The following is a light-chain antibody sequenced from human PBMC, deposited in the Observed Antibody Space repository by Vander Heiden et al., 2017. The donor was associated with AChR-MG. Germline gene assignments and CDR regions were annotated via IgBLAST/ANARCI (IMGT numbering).Light chain of an antibody. CDR1: SSNMGNNY. CDR2: DAN. J-gene: IGLJ2*01. CDR3: GTWDNSLSGVI. V-gene: IGLV1-51*01. Sequence: QPVLTQPPSVSAAPGQKVTISFPGSSSNMGNNYVSGYHQFPGTAPKLLIHDANKRPSGIPDRFSGAKSGTSATLGSTGLQTGDEADYYCGTWDNSLSGVIFGGGTKLTVL.